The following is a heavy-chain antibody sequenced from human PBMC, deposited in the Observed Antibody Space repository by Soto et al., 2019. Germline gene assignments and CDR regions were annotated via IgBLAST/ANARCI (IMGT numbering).Heavy chain of an antibody. CDR1: GGTFSSYN. J-gene: IGHJ4*02. Sequence: GASVKVSCKGFGGTFSSYNISWVRQAPGKGLEWMGRIIPILGIANYAQKFQGRVTITADKSTSTAYMELSSLRSEDTAVYYCARGLDSYDILTGSLCYWGQGTLVTVSS. D-gene: IGHD3-9*01. CDR2: IIPILGIA. CDR3: ARGLDSYDILTGSLCY. V-gene: IGHV1-69*02.